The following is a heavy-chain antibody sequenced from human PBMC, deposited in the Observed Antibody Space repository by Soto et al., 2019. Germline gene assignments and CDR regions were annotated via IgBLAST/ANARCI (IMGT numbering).Heavy chain of an antibody. V-gene: IGHV1-46*01. CDR1: GYTFTSYY. Sequence: ASVKVSCKASGYTFTSYYMRWVRQAPGQGLEWMGIINPSGGSTSYAQKFQGRVTMTRDTSTSTVYMELSSLRSEDTAVYYCARDLSAGYSGYDNPYWYFDLWGRGTLVTVSS. CDR3: ARDLSAGYSGYDNPYWYFDL. J-gene: IGHJ2*01. D-gene: IGHD5-12*01. CDR2: INPSGGST.